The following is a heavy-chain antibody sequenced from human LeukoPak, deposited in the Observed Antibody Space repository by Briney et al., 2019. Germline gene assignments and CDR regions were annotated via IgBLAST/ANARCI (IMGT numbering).Heavy chain of an antibody. Sequence: ASVKVSCKASGYTFTGYYLHWVRQAPGQGLEWMGWINPNSGDTNYAQNFQGRVTMTRDTSINTAYMELSRLRSDDTAVYYCARLSRSGYSCDNWGQGTLVTVSS. CDR2: INPNSGDT. V-gene: IGHV1-2*02. CDR1: GYTFTGYY. D-gene: IGHD3-3*01. J-gene: IGHJ4*02. CDR3: ARLSRSGYSCDN.